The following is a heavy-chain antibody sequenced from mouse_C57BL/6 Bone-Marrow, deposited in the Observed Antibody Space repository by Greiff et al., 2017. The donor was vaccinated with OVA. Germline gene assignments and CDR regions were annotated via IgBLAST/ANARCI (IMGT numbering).Heavy chain of an antibody. CDR1: GFTFSDYY. CDR3: ARSYGNYYAMDY. J-gene: IGHJ4*01. CDR2: INYDGSST. V-gene: IGHV5-16*01. D-gene: IGHD2-1*01. Sequence: EVQVVESEGGLVQPGSSMKLSCTASGFTFSDYYMAWVRQVPEKGLEWVANINYDGSSTYYLDSLKSRFIISRDNAKNILYLQRSSLKSEDTATYYCARSYGNYYAMDYWGQGTSVTVSS.